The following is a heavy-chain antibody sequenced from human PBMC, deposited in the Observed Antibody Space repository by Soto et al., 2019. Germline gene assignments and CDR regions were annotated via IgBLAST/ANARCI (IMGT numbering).Heavy chain of an antibody. CDR2: ISGSGGST. V-gene: IGHV3-23*01. D-gene: IGHD2-15*01. CDR3: AKETGYCSGGSCGAGDWFDP. Sequence: GSLRLSCAASGFTFSSYAMSWVRQAPGKGLEWVSAISGSGGSTYYADSVKGRFTISRDNSKNTLYLQMNSLRAEDTAVYYCAKETGYCSGGSCGAGDWFDPWGQGTLVTVSS. CDR1: GFTFSSYA. J-gene: IGHJ5*02.